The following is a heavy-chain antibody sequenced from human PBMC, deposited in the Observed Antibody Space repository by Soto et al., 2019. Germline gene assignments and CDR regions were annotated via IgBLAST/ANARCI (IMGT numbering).Heavy chain of an antibody. D-gene: IGHD4-4*01. CDR3: ARGLEARVNAFDI. V-gene: IGHV4-34*01. Sequence: QVQLQQWGAGLLKPSETLSLTCAVYGGSFSGYYWSWIRQPPGKGLEWIGEINHSGSTNYNPSLKSRVTISVDTSKNQFSLKLSSVTAADTAVYYCARGLEARVNAFDIWGQGTMVTVSS. CDR2: INHSGST. J-gene: IGHJ3*02. CDR1: GGSFSGYY.